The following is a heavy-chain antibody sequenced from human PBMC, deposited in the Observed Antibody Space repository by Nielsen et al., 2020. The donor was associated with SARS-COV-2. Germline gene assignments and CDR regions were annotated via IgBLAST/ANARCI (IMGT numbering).Heavy chain of an antibody. D-gene: IGHD6-13*01. CDR1: GFTFSSYS. CDR2: ISSSSYI. V-gene: IGHV3-21*01. CDR3: ARALMYSSSWFNYYYYYGMDV. J-gene: IGHJ6*02. Sequence: GESLKISCAASGFTFSSYSMNWVRQAPGKGLEWVSSISSSSYIYYADSVKGRFTISRDNAKNSLYLQMNSLRAEDTAVYYCARALMYSSSWFNYYYYYGMDVWGQGTTVTVSS.